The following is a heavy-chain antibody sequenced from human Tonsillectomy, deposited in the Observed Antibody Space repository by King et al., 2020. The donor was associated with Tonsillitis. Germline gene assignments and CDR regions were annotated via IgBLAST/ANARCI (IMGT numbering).Heavy chain of an antibody. CDR1: GFSLSTSGMC. CDR3: ARTPGYDYVWGSFGYYYMDV. J-gene: IGHJ6*03. Sequence: TLKESGPALVKPTQTLTLTCTFSGFSLSTSGMCVSWIRQPPGKALDWLALIDWDDDKYYSTSLKTRLTISKDTSKNQVVLTMTNMDPVDTATYYCARTPGYDYVWGSFGYYYMDVWGKGTTVTVSS. D-gene: IGHD3-16*01. V-gene: IGHV2-70*01. CDR2: IDWDDDK.